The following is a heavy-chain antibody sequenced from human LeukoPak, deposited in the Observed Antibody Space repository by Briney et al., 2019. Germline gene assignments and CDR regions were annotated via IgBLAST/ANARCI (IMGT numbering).Heavy chain of an antibody. CDR1: GFTFSSYG. J-gene: IGHJ3*02. D-gene: IGHD3-16*01. Sequence: PARSLRLSCAASGFTFSSYGMHWVRQAPGKGLEWVAVIWYDGSNKYYADSVKGRFTISRDNSKNTLYVQMNSLRAEDTAVYYCAKSQFGGVFDGFDIWGQGTMVTVSS. CDR3: AKSQFGGVFDGFDI. V-gene: IGHV3-33*06. CDR2: IWYDGSNK.